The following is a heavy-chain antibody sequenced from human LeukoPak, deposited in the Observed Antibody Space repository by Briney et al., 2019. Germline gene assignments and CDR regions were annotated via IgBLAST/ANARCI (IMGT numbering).Heavy chain of an antibody. CDR1: GYTFISYD. J-gene: IGHJ4*02. CDR2: MNPNSDNT. D-gene: IGHD6-19*01. Sequence: ASVKVSCKASGYTFISYDINWVRQATGQGLEWMGWMNPNSDNTGYAQKFQGRVTMTRNTSITTAYMELSSLTSEDTAVYYCARGYKPGYSSGWSIFDYWGQGILVTVSS. CDR3: ARGYKPGYSSGWSIFDY. V-gene: IGHV1-8*01.